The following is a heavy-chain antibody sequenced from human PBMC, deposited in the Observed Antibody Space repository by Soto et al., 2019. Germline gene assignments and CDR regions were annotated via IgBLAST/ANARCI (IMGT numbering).Heavy chain of an antibody. CDR1: GFSLSTSGVG. V-gene: IGHV2-5*02. J-gene: IGHJ5*02. CDR2: IYWDDDK. Sequence: QITLKESGPTLVKPTQTLTLTCTFSGFSLSTSGVGVGWIRQPPGKALEWLALIYWDDDKRYSPSLKSRLTITKDTSKNQVVLTMTNMDPVDTATYYCAHRPPYYDILTGYYCWFDPWGQGTLVTVSS. CDR3: AHRPPYYDILTGYYCWFDP. D-gene: IGHD3-9*01.